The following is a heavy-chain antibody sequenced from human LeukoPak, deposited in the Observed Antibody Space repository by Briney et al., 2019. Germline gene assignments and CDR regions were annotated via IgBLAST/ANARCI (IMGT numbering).Heavy chain of an antibody. CDR2: IIPIFGTA. V-gene: IGHV1-69*13. CDR3: AREIGYYGSGSSFDY. J-gene: IGHJ4*02. D-gene: IGHD3-10*01. CDR1: GYTFTGYA. Sequence: ASVKVSCKASGYTFTGYAISWVRQAPGQGLEWMGGIIPIFGTANYAQKFQGRVPITADESTSTAYMELSSLRSEDTAVYYCAREIGYYGSGSSFDYWGQGTLVTVSS.